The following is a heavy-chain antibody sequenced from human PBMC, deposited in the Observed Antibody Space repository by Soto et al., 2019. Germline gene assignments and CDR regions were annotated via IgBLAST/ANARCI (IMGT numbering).Heavy chain of an antibody. J-gene: IGHJ4*02. CDR1: GFSLSTSGMC. D-gene: IGHD6-6*01. Sequence: GPTLVNHTQTLTLTCTFSGFSLSTSGMCVSWIRQPPGKALEWLALIDWDDDKYYSTSLKTRLTISKDTSKNQVVLTMTNMDPVDTATYYCARIRRDSSSEPIDYWGQGTLVTVSS. CDR3: ARIRRDSSSEPIDY. V-gene: IGHV2-70*01. CDR2: IDWDDDK.